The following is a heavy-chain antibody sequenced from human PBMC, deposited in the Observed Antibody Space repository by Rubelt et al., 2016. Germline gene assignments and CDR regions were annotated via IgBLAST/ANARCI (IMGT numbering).Heavy chain of an antibody. V-gene: IGHV3-49*03. D-gene: IGHD6-13*01. Sequence: GRSLRLSCTTSGFTFGDYAMSWFRQAPGKGLEWVGFIRGKTYGGTTEYAAAVKGRFSISRDDSKSIAYLQMNSLKTEDTAVYYCSRADWYSSSWSYWYFDFWGRGTLVTVSS. CDR2: IRGKTYGGTT. CDR3: SRADWYSSSWSYWYFDF. CDR1: GFTFGDYA. J-gene: IGHJ2*01.